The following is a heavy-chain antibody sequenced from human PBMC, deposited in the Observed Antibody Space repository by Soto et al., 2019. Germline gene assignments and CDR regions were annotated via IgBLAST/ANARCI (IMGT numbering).Heavy chain of an antibody. CDR2: IYSSGST. J-gene: IGHJ6*02. Sequence: SQPRSVTRSVGGGSSNSGKHYWSWIRQHPGKGLEWIGYIYSSGSTFYNPSLKSRVTISVDTSENQFSLKMTSVTAADTAVYYCARLNGYCINTNCHGYYGMDVWGQGTTVTVSS. CDR1: GGSSNSGKHY. D-gene: IGHD2-2*03. V-gene: IGHV4-31*03. CDR3: ARLNGYCINTNCHGYYGMDV.